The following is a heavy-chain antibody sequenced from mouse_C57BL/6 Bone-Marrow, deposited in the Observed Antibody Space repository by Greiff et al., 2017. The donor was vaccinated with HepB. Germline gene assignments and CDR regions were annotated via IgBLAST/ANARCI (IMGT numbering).Heavy chain of an antibody. D-gene: IGHD2-1*01. V-gene: IGHV5-17*01. CDR2: ISSGSSTI. CDR1: GFTFSDYG. J-gene: IGHJ3*01. CDR3: AGIYYGNLAWFAY. Sequence: EVKLMESGGGLVKPGGSLKLSCAASGFTFSDYGMHWVRQAPEKGLEWVAYISSGSSTIYYADTVKGRFTISRDNAKNTLFLQMTSLRSEDTAMYYCAGIYYGNLAWFAYWGQGTLVTVSA.